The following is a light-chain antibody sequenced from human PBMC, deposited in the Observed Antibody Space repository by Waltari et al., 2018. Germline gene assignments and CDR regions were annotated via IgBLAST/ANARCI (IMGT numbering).Light chain of an antibody. CDR3: KSYTSSSTLL. CDR2: EVT. J-gene: IGLJ2*01. V-gene: IGLV2-14*01. CDR1: SSDVGGYNS. Sequence: QSALTQPASVSGSLGQSITIPCTGTSSDVGGYNSVSWYQQHPGKAPKLMIYEVTNRPSGVSNRFSGSKSGNTASLTISGLQAEDEADYYCKSYTSSSTLLFGGGTKLTVL.